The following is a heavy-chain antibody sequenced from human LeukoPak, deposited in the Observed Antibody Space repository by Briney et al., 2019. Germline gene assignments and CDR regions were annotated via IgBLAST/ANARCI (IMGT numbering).Heavy chain of an antibody. CDR2: ISSSSSYI. Sequence: GGSLRLSCAASGFTFSSYSMNWVGQAPGKGLEWVSSISSSSSYIYYADSVKGRFTISRDNAKNSLYLQMNSLRAEDTAVYYCARDEYYYDSSGYYVPLGAFDIWGQGTMVTVSS. J-gene: IGHJ3*02. CDR3: ARDEYYYDSSGYYVPLGAFDI. V-gene: IGHV3-21*01. CDR1: GFTFSSYS. D-gene: IGHD3-22*01.